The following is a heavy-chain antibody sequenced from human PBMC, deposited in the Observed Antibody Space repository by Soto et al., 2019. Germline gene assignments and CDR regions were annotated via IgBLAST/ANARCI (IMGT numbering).Heavy chain of an antibody. D-gene: IGHD2-2*01. CDR1: GFTFSNAW. J-gene: IGHJ4*02. V-gene: IGHV3-15*01. CDR2: IKTNSDGGTV. CDR3: ATVYCATTSCYAPFDY. Sequence: GGSLRLSCAASGFTFSNAWMSWVRQAPGKGLEWIGRIKTNSDGGTVDYASPVKGRFTISRDDSKRMLYLDLNSLKTEDTGVYFCATVYCATTSCYAPFDYWGKGTLVTVSS.